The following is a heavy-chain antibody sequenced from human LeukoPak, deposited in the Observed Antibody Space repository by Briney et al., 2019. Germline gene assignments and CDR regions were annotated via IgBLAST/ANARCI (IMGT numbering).Heavy chain of an antibody. CDR3: ASHGDYRTRAGYYYYGMGV. CDR1: GGSFSGYY. D-gene: IGHD4-17*01. V-gene: IGHV4-34*01. J-gene: IGHJ6*02. CDR2: INHSGST. Sequence: PSETLSLTCAVYGGSFSGYYWSWIRQPPGKGLEWIGEINHSGSTNYNPSLKSRVTISVDTSKNQFSLKLSSVTAADTAVYYCASHGDYRTRAGYYYYGMGVWGQGTTVTVSS.